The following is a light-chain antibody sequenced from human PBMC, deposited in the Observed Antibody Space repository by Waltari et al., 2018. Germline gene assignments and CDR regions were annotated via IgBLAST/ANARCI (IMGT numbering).Light chain of an antibody. CDR3: TSYTSSSTWV. Sequence: QSALTQPASVSGFPGQSITISCTGVSSDVGAYNHVSWYQQHPGKAPKLMIYGVANRPAGVSNRFSGSKAGNTASLTISGLQAEDEADYYCTSYTSSSTWVFGGGTKLTVL. V-gene: IGLV2-14*01. CDR1: SSDVGAYNH. J-gene: IGLJ3*02. CDR2: GVA.